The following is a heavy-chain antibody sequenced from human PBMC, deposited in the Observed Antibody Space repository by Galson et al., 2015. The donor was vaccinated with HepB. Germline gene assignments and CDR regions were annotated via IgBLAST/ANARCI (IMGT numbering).Heavy chain of an antibody. CDR2: IDPTDSYT. D-gene: IGHD6-19*01. V-gene: IGHV5-10-1*01. J-gene: IGHJ6*02. CDR1: GYSFPNFW. Sequence: QSGAEVKKPGESQRISCKGTGYSFPNFWISWVRQVPGKGLEWMGRIDPTDSYTNYSPSFQGHVTISVDKSISTVYLQWSSLQASDTATYYCAMIAVAGTSYYDKGMDVWGQGTAVAVSS. CDR3: AMIAVAGTSYYDKGMDV.